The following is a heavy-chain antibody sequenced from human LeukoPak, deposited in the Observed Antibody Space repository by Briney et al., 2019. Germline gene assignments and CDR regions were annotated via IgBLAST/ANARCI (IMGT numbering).Heavy chain of an antibody. CDR3: ARGIVGARQSWFDP. CDR1: GGSISSYY. Sequence: SETLSLPCTVSGGSISSYYWSWIRQPAGKGLEWIGRIYTSGSTNYNPSLKSRVTMSVDTSKNQFSLKLSSVTAADTAVYYCARGIVGARQSWFDPWGQGTLVTVSS. D-gene: IGHD1-26*01. V-gene: IGHV4-4*07. CDR2: IYTSGST. J-gene: IGHJ5*02.